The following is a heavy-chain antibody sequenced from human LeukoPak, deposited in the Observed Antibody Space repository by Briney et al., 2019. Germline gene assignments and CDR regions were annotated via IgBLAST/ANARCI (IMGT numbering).Heavy chain of an antibody. CDR2: IYYSGST. V-gene: IGHV4-39*01. CDR1: AGSTSRSTYY. CDR3: ARHRGSWYVDY. J-gene: IGHJ4*02. Sequence: SETLPLTCTVSAGSTSRSTYYWGWIRQPPGKGLEWIGSIYYSGSTYYNPSLKSRVTISVDTSKNQFSLRLSSVTAADTAVYYCARHRGSWYVDYWGQGTLVTVSS. D-gene: IGHD6-13*01.